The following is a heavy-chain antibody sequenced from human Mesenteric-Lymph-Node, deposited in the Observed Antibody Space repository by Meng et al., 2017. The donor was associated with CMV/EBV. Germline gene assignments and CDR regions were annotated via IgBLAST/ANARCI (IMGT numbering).Heavy chain of an antibody. J-gene: IGHJ4*02. CDR1: GYTFTSYD. CDR2: MNPNSGNT. CDR3: ARLYCSSTSCYTGIDY. Sequence: ASVKVSCKASGYTFTSYDINWVRQATGQGLEWMGWMNPNSGNTGYAQKFQGRVTITRNTSISTAYMELSSLRSEDTAVYYCARLYCSSTSCYTGIDYWGQGTLVTVSS. V-gene: IGHV1-8*03. D-gene: IGHD2-2*02.